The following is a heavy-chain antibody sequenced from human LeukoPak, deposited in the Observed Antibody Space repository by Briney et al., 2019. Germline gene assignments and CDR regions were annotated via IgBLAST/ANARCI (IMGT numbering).Heavy chain of an antibody. CDR3: VRPTKSYYDSSGYSGNDAFDI. CDR2: IDYSGST. V-gene: IGHV4-39*01. D-gene: IGHD3-22*01. CDR1: VGSISSGSYY. J-gene: IGHJ3*02. Sequence: PSEALSLTCTVSVGSISSGSYYWGWARQPPGRGLEWIGSIDYSGSTYYNPSLKSRVTISVDTSKNKFSLKLSSVTATDTAVYYCVRPTKSYYDSSGYSGNDAFDIWGQGTMVTASS.